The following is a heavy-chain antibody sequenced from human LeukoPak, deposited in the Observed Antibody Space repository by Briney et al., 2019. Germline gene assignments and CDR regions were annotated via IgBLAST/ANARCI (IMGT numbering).Heavy chain of an antibody. Sequence: PSETLSLTCTVSGGSISSYYWGWIRQPPGKGLEWSGSIYYSGSTYYNPSLKSRVTISVDRSKNQFSLKLSPVTAADAAVYYCARRNYYDTSAYTRPPPAGAFDVWGQGTMVTVSS. D-gene: IGHD3-22*01. V-gene: IGHV4-39*01. CDR3: ARRNYYDTSAYTRPPPAGAFDV. CDR1: GGSISSYY. CDR2: IYYSGST. J-gene: IGHJ3*01.